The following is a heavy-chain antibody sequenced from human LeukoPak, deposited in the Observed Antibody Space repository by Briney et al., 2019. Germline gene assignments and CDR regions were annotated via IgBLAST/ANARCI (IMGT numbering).Heavy chain of an antibody. Sequence: GGSLRLSCAASGFTFSSYSMNWVRQAPGKGLEWVSSISSSSSYIYYADSVKGRFTISRDNAKNSLYLQMNSLRAEDTAVYYCARDLGELLCSRFDYWGQGTLVTVSS. CDR2: ISSSSSYI. D-gene: IGHD1-26*01. V-gene: IGHV3-21*01. CDR1: GFTFSSYS. J-gene: IGHJ4*02. CDR3: ARDLGELLCSRFDY.